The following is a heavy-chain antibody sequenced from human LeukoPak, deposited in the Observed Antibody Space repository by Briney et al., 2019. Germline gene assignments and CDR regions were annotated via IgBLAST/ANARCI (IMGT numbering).Heavy chain of an antibody. D-gene: IGHD3-9*01. Sequence: PGGSLRLSCSASGFTFSSYAMHWVRQAAGKGLEYVSAISSNGGSTYYADSVKGRFTISRDNSKNTLYLQMSSLRAEDTAVYYCVKDRQFILTGFDYWGQGTLVTVSS. CDR1: GFTFSSYA. J-gene: IGHJ4*02. V-gene: IGHV3-64D*06. CDR3: VKDRQFILTGFDY. CDR2: ISSNGGST.